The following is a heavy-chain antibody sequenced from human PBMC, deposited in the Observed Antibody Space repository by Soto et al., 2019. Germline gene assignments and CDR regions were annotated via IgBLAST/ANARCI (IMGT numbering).Heavy chain of an antibody. CDR2: ISSSGSTI. CDR1: GFTFSDYY. V-gene: IGHV3-11*01. J-gene: IGHJ6*03. CDR3: ARVNYDILTGYYGYYYYYYMDV. D-gene: IGHD3-9*01. Sequence: QVQLEESGGGLVKPGGSLRLSCAASGFTFSDYYMSWIRQAPGKGLEWVSYISSSGSTIYYADSVKGRFTISRDNAKNSLYLQMNSLRAEDTAVYYCARVNYDILTGYYGYYYYYYMDVWGKGTTVTVSS.